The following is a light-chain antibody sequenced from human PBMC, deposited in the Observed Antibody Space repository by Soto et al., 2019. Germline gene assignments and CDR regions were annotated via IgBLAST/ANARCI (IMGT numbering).Light chain of an antibody. CDR3: QQYNDWPPLT. V-gene: IGKV3-15*01. Sequence: EIVLTQSPGTLSLSPGERATLSCRASQTVRNNLAWYQQKPGQVPRLLIYGASTRATGIPARFSGSGSGTEFTLTISSLQSEDFAVYYCQQYNDWPPLTFGGGTKVDIK. J-gene: IGKJ4*01. CDR2: GAS. CDR1: QTVRNN.